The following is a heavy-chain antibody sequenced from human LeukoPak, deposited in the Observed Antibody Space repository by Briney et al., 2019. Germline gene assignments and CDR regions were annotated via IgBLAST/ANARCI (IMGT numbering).Heavy chain of an antibody. V-gene: IGHV4-61*02. CDR2: IYTSGST. J-gene: IGHJ4*02. CDR1: GGSISSGGYS. CDR3: AREEGGGDWEYYFDY. D-gene: IGHD2-21*02. Sequence: SETLSLTCAVSGGSISSGGYSWSWIRQPAGKGLEWIGRIYTSGSTNYNPSLKSRVTISVDTSKNQFSLKLSSVTAADTAVYYCAREEGGGDWEYYFDYWGQGTLVTVSS.